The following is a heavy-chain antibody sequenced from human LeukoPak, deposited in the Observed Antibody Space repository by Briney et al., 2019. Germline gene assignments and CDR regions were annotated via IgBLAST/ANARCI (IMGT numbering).Heavy chain of an antibody. V-gene: IGHV4-59*08. Sequence: SETLSLTCTVSGGSISSYYWSWTRQPPGKGLEWIGYIYYSGSTNYNPSLKSRVTISVDTSKNQFSLKLSSVTAADTAVYYCARHDGSSWYYAFDVWGQGTMVTVSS. CDR3: ARHDGSSWYYAFDV. D-gene: IGHD6-13*01. CDR1: GGSISSYY. J-gene: IGHJ3*01. CDR2: IYYSGST.